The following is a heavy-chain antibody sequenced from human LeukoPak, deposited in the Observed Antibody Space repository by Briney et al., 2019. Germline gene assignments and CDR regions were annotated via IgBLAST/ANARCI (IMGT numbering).Heavy chain of an antibody. Sequence: SETLSLTCTVSGGSISSYYWSWIRQPPGKRLEWIGYIYYSGSTNYNPSLKSRVTISVDTSKNQFSLKLSSVTAADTAVYYCARDNYSGVLDYWGQGTLVTVSS. CDR3: ARDNYSGVLDY. CDR2: IYYSGST. CDR1: GGSISSYY. J-gene: IGHJ4*02. D-gene: IGHD2-21*01. V-gene: IGHV4-59*01.